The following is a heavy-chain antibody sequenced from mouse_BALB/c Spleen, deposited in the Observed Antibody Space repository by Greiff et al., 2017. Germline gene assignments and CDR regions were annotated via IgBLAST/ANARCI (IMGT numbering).Heavy chain of an antibody. J-gene: IGHJ4*01. CDR2: INPYNDGT. CDR3: AREGYGNYPYYAMDY. V-gene: IGHV1-14*01. Sequence: VQLQQSGPELVKPGASVKMSCKASGYTFTSYVMHWVKQKPGQGLEWIGYINPYNDGTKYNEKFKGKATLTSDKSSSTAYMELSSLTSEDSAVYYCAREGYGNYPYYAMDYWGQGTSVTVSS. CDR1: GYTFTSYV. D-gene: IGHD2-1*01.